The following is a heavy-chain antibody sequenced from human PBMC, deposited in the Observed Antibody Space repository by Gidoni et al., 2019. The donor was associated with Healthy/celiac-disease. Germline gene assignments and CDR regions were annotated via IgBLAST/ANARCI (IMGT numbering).Heavy chain of an antibody. CDR2: IYYSGST. J-gene: IGHJ6*02. CDR3: ARVEPHYYYYGMDV. V-gene: IGHV4-59*01. Sequence: QVQLQESGPGLVTPSETLSLPCTVSGGSISSYYWSWIRQPPGKGLEWIGYIYYSGSTNYNPSLKSRVTISVDTSKNQFSLKLSSVTAADTAVYYCARVEPHYYYYGMDVWGQGTTVTVSS. CDR1: GGSISSYY.